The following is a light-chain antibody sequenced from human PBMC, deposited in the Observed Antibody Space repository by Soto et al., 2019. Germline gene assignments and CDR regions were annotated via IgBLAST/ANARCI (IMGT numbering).Light chain of an antibody. Sequence: EIVLTQSPGTLSLSPGERATLSCRASQSVSSSYLAWYQQKPGQAPRLLIYGASRRATGIPDRFSCSGSGTDFNLTISRLEPEDFAVYYCQQYGSSFTFGPGTKVDIK. CDR3: QQYGSSFT. CDR2: GAS. V-gene: IGKV3-20*01. CDR1: QSVSSSY. J-gene: IGKJ3*01.